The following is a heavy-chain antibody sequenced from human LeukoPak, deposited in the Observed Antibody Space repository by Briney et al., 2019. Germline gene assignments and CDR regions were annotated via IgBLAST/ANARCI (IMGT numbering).Heavy chain of an antibody. V-gene: IGHV4-59*11. J-gene: IGHJ6*03. CDR2: IYYSGST. Sequence: SETLSLTCTVSGGSISSHYWSWIRQPPGKGLEWIGYIYYSGSTNYNPSLKSRVTISVDTSKNQFSLKLSSVTAADTAVYYCARAQYSSMSYYYYYTDVWGKGTTVTVSS. CDR1: GGSISSHY. D-gene: IGHD6-6*01. CDR3: ARAQYSSMSYYYYYTDV.